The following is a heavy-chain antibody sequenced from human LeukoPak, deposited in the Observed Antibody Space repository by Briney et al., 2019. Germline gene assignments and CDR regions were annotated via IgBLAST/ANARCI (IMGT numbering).Heavy chain of an antibody. V-gene: IGHV3-30*19. Sequence: PGRSLRLSCAASGFTFSTYGMHWVRQAPGKGLEWVAVISYDGSNKYYADSVKGRFTISRDNSKNTLYLQMNSLRAEDTAVYYCARAQSGYLSGYFDYWGQGTLVTVSS. D-gene: IGHD3-22*01. CDR3: ARAQSGYLSGYFDY. CDR1: GFTFSTYG. CDR2: ISYDGSNK. J-gene: IGHJ4*02.